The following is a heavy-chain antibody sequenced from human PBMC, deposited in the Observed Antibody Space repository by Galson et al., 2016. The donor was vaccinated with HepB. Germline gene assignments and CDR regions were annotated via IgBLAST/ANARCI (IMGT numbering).Heavy chain of an antibody. CDR1: AYTFTNYY. V-gene: IGHV1-46*01. Sequence: SVXVSCKAPAYTFTNYYIHWVRQAPGQGLEWMGLINPRGDTASYAQKFQGRITMTRDTSTSSVHMELSSLRSEDTAVYYCAREPHGRTGYSYYYYGLDVWGQGTTVTVSS. CDR3: AREPHGRTGYSYYYYGLDV. CDR2: INPRGDTA. D-gene: IGHD2-15*01. J-gene: IGHJ6*02.